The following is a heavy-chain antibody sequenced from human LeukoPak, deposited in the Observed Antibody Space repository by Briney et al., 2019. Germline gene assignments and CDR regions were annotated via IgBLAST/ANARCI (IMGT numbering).Heavy chain of an antibody. J-gene: IGHJ4*02. CDR3: TRDGPYYDVLTGYPPFDY. D-gene: IGHD3-9*01. V-gene: IGHV3-30-3*01. CDR1: RFTFSSYT. Sequence: PGGSLRLSCAASRFTFSSYTIHWVRQAPGMGLEWVAVISYDGNNKYYADSVKGRFTISRDSSKNTLYLQMNSLRAEDTAVYYCTRDGPYYDVLTGYPPFDYWGQGTLVTVSS. CDR2: ISYDGNNK.